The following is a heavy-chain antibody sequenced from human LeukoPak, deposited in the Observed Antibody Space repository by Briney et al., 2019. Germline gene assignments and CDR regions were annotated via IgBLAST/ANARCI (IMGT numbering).Heavy chain of an antibody. V-gene: IGHV4-61*01. D-gene: IGHD3-16*01. CDR3: ARVFGPGSSAGY. CDR2: VYYSGRT. CDR1: GDSVNSDSYY. Sequence: SETLSLTCTVSGDSVNSDSYYWTWIRQPPGKGLEWIGYVYYSGRTNYNPSPKSRVTISIDMSKTQFSLKLNSVTAADTAIYYCARVFGPGSSAGYWGQGILVTVPS. J-gene: IGHJ4*02.